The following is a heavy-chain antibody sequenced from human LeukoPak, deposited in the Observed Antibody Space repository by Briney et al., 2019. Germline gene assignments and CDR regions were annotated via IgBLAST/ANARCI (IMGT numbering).Heavy chain of an antibody. CDR3: ARGRDTAMVYSGFDY. J-gene: IGHJ4*02. CDR1: GGSISSNYH. CDR2: IYYSGNT. V-gene: IGHV4-39*01. D-gene: IGHD5-18*01. Sequence: SETLSLTCTVSGGSISSNYHWGWIRQPPGKGLEWIASIYYSGNTYYNPSLKSRVTISVDTSNNQFSLRLSSVTAADTAVYYCARGRDTAMVYSGFDYWGQGTLVTVSS.